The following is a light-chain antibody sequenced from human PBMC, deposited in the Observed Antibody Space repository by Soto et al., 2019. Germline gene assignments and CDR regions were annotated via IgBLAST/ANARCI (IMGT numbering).Light chain of an antibody. CDR1: SSNIGAGYD. CDR3: QSYDSSLSGPSYV. V-gene: IGLV1-40*01. CDR2: GNS. J-gene: IGLJ1*01. Sequence: QSVLPQPPSVSGAPGQRVTISCTGSSSNIGAGYDVHWYQQLPGTAPKLLIYGNSNRPSGVPDRFSGSKSGTSASLAITGLQAADEADYYCQSYDSSLSGPSYVFGTGTKVTVL.